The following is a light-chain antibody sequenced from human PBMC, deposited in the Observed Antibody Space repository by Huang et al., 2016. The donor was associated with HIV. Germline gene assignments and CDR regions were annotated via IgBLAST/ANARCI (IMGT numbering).Light chain of an antibody. CDR1: QNIGAN. CDR2: GAS. Sequence: VLTQSPATLSVSLGESATVSCRARQNIGANLAWYQQRPGQAPRLLIHGASTRATSVPARFRGSGSGTEFALTISSLRSEDSAVYYCYQYKHSFGQGTKLEIK. V-gene: IGKV3-15*01. CDR3: YQYKHS. J-gene: IGKJ2*01.